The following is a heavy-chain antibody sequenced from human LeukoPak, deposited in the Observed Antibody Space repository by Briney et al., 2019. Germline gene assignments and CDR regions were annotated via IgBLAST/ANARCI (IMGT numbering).Heavy chain of an antibody. CDR1: GGSISSSNW. Sequence: SETLSLTCAVSGGSISSSNWWSWVRQPPGKGLEWIGEIYHSGSTNYNPSLKSRVTISVDKSKNQFSLKLSSVTAADTAVYYCAREIHCSGGSCPGYYYYYMDVWGKGTTVTISS. V-gene: IGHV4-4*02. D-gene: IGHD2-15*01. CDR3: AREIHCSGGSCPGYYYYYMDV. CDR2: IYHSGST. J-gene: IGHJ6*03.